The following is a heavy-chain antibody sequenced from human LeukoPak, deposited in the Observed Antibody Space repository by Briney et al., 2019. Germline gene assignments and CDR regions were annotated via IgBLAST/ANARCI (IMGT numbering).Heavy chain of an antibody. V-gene: IGHV4-4*09. CDR2: IYTSGST. CDR3: ASKGGPGAARGDYYYYMDV. J-gene: IGHJ6*03. D-gene: IGHD6-6*01. CDR1: GGSISSYY. Sequence: SETLSLTCTVSGGSISSYYWSWIRQPPGKGLEWIGYIYTSGSTNYSPSLKSRVTISVDTSKNQFSLKLSSVTAADTAVYYCASKGGPGAARGDYYYYMDVWGKGTTVTVSS.